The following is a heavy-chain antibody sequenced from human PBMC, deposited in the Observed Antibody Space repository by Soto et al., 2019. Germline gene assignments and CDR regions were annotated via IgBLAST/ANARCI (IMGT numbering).Heavy chain of an antibody. D-gene: IGHD6-13*01. CDR1: GYSFTSYW. J-gene: IGHJ4*02. CDR2: IDPSDSYT. Sequence: GESLKISCKGSGYSFTSYWISWVRQMPGKGLEWMGRIDPSDSYTNYSPSSQGHVTISADKSISTAYLQWSSLKASDTAMYYCARESFFGSSSWDFDYWGQGTLDTVSS. V-gene: IGHV5-10-1*01. CDR3: ARESFFGSSSWDFDY.